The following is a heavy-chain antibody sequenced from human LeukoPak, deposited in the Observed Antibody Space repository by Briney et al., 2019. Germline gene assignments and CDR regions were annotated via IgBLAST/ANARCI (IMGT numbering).Heavy chain of an antibody. CDR3: AREPIDGDCQFDY. CDR2: ISNNGGYK. V-gene: IGHV3-33*01. D-gene: IGHD2-21*02. CDR1: GFTFGSYG. J-gene: IGHJ4*02. Sequence: PGRSLRLSCAASGFTFGSYGFHWVRQAPGKGLEWVAVISNNGGYKHYTDPVKGRFTISRDDSKSTVYLQMNSLRAEDAALYYCAREPIDGDCQFDYWGQGTLVTVSS.